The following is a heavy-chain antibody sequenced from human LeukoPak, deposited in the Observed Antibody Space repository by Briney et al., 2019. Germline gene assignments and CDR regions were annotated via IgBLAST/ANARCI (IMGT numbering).Heavy chain of an antibody. Sequence: GGSLRLSCAASGFTFSNYAMSWVRQAPGKGLEWVANIKPDGSERNHVDSVKGRFTISRDNAKNSLYLQMNSLRAEDTAVYYCARDVLGGAFDIWGQGTMVTVSS. CDR2: IKPDGSER. CDR1: GFTFSNYA. J-gene: IGHJ3*02. V-gene: IGHV3-7*01. CDR3: ARDVLGGAFDI. D-gene: IGHD2-8*02.